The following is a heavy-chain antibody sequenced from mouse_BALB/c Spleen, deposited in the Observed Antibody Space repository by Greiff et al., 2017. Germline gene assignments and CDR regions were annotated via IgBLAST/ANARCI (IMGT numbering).Heavy chain of an antibody. D-gene: IGHD2-14*01. V-gene: IGHV3-8*02. CDR1: GDSITSGY. CDR3: AKGEVRRWFAY. Sequence: EVQLVESGPSLVKPSQTLSLTCSVTGDSITSGYLNWIRKFPGNKLEYMGYISYSGSTYYNPSIKSRISITQDTSKNQYYLPLNSRTTEDTATYYAAKGEVRRWFAYWGQGTLVTVSA. CDR2: ISYSGST. J-gene: IGHJ3*01.